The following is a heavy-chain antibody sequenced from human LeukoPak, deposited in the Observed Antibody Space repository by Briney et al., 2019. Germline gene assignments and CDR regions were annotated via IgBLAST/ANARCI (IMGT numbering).Heavy chain of an antibody. CDR3: ARVPGGGTAAN. Sequence: ASVKVSCKASGFTFTSYYMHWVRQAPGQGLEWMGIINPSGGSTSYAQKFQGSVTMTRDTSTSTVYMELSSLRSEDTAVYYCARVPGGGTAANWGQGTMVTVSS. D-gene: IGHD1-7*01. CDR2: INPSGGST. CDR1: GFTFTSYY. J-gene: IGHJ3*01. V-gene: IGHV1-46*01.